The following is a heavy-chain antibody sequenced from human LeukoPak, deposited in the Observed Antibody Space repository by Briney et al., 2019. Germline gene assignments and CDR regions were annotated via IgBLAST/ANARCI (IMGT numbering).Heavy chain of an antibody. Sequence: GGSLRLSCAASGFTFSSYSMNWVRQAPGKGLEWVSYISSTSSTTYYADSVKGRFTISRDNAKNSLYLQMSSLRDEDTAVYYCARDFPPGFVPVPAATDYWSQGALVTVSS. V-gene: IGHV3-48*02. D-gene: IGHD2-2*01. CDR1: GFTFSSYS. CDR2: ISSTSSTT. CDR3: ARDFPPGFVPVPAATDY. J-gene: IGHJ4*02.